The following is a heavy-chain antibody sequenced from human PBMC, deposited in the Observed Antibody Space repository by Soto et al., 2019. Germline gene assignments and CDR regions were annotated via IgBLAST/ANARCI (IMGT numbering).Heavy chain of an antibody. D-gene: IGHD3-3*01. CDR2: INPNSGGT. J-gene: IGHJ6*02. CDR1: GYTFTGYY. CDR3: ARGPEYYDFWSGYYKRYYYYGMDV. Sequence: ASVKVSCKASGYTFTGYYMHWVRQAPGQGLEWMGWINPNSGGTNYAQKFQGRVTMTRDTSISTAYMELSRLRSDDTAVYYCARGPEYYDFWSGYYKRYYYYGMDVWGQGTTVTVSS. V-gene: IGHV1-2*02.